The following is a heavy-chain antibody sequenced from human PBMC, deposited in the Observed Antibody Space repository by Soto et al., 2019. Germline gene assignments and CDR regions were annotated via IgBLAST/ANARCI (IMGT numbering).Heavy chain of an antibody. CDR2: INPNSGGT. Sequence: ASVKVSCKASGYTFTGYYMHWVRQAPGQGLEWMGWINPNSGGTNYAQKFQGRVTMTRDTSISTAYMELSRLRSDDTAVYYCARDRGYDFWSGYPTAAYYFDYWGQGTLVTVSS. CDR3: ARDRGYDFWSGYPTAAYYFDY. CDR1: GYTFTGYY. D-gene: IGHD3-3*01. J-gene: IGHJ4*02. V-gene: IGHV1-2*02.